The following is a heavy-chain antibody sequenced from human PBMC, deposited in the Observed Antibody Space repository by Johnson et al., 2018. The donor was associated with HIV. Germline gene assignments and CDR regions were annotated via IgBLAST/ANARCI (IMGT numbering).Heavy chain of an antibody. Sequence: VQLVESGGGLVKPGGSLRLSCAASGFIFSNAWMSWVRQAPGKGLEWVGRIKSKTDGGTTDYAAPVKGRFTISRDDSKNTLYLQMNSLKTEDTAVYYCTTDADSSSWNDAFDIWGQGTMVTVSS. D-gene: IGHD6-13*01. CDR3: TTDADSSSWNDAFDI. J-gene: IGHJ3*02. CDR2: IKSKTDGGTT. CDR1: GFIFSNAW. V-gene: IGHV3-15*01.